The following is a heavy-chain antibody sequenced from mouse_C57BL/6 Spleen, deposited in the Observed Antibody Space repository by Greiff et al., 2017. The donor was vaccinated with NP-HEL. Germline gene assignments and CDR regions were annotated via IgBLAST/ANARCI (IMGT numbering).Heavy chain of an antibody. Sequence: EVKLMESGPGLVKPSQSLSLTCSVTGYSITSGYYWNWIRQFPGNKLEWMGYISYDGSNNYNPSLKNRISITRDTSKNQFFLKLNSVTTEDTATYYCARETYYSNYAYYFDYWGQGTTLTVSS. D-gene: IGHD2-5*01. CDR3: ARETYYSNYAYYFDY. J-gene: IGHJ2*01. CDR2: ISYDGSN. V-gene: IGHV3-6*01. CDR1: GYSITSGYY.